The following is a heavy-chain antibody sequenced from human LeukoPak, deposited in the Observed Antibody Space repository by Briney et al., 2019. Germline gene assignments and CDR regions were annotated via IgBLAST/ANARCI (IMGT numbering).Heavy chain of an antibody. J-gene: IGHJ3*02. D-gene: IGHD3-22*01. CDR3: ARGGYYDSSGRI. V-gene: IGHV3-53*01. Sequence: GGSLRLSCAASGFTVSSNYMSWVRQAPGKGLEWVSVIHSGGSTYYADSVKGRFTISRDNAKNSLYLQMNSLRAEDTAVYYCARGGYYDSSGRIWGQGTMVTVSS. CDR1: GFTVSSNY. CDR2: IHSGGST.